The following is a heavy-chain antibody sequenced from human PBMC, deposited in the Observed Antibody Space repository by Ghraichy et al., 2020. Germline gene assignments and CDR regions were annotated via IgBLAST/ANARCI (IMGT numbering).Heavy chain of an antibody. CDR2: IKQDGSEK. CDR1: GFTFSSYW. D-gene: IGHD6-19*01. J-gene: IGHJ6*02. Sequence: GGSLRLSCAASGFTFSSYWMSWVRQAPGKGLEWVANIKQDGSEKYYVDSVKGRFTISRDNAKNSLYLQMNSLRAEDTAVYYCARCAVAGTWGYYYYGMDVWGQGTTVTVSS. V-gene: IGHV3-7*01. CDR3: ARCAVAGTWGYYYYGMDV.